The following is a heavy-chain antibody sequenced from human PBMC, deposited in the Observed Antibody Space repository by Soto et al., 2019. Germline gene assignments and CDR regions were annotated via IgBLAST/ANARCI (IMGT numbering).Heavy chain of an antibody. J-gene: IGHJ4*02. CDR2: IIPIFGTA. CDR1: GGTFSSYA. V-gene: IGHV1-69*13. D-gene: IGHD2-15*01. Sequence: ASVKVSCKASGGTFSSYAISWVRQAPGQGLEWMGGIIPIFGTANYAQKFQGRVTITADESTSTAYMELSSLRSEDTAVYYCARASCSGGSCYPPTVFDYWGQGTLVTVSS. CDR3: ARASCSGGSCYPPTVFDY.